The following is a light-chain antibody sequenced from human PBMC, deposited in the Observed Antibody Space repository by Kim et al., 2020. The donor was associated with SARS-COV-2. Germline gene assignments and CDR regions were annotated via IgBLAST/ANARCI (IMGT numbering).Light chain of an antibody. CDR3: QVWDSSTKGV. V-gene: IGLV3-1*01. J-gene: IGLJ3*02. CDR1: KLGDKY. Sequence: SPGQTASITCSVDKLGDKYVCWYQQKPGQSPAPVIFQDTKRPSGIPERFSGSKSGNTATLTISGTQPTDEAYYYCQVWDSSTKGVFGGGTKVTVL. CDR2: QDT.